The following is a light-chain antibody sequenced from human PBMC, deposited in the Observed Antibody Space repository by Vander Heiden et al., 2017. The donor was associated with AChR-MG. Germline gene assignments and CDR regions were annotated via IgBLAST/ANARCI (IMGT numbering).Light chain of an antibody. CDR2: DVS. V-gene: IGLV2-14*03. Sequence: QSALTQPASVSGSPGPSITISCTGTSSDVGCYKYVSWNQQHPGKAPKVVIYDVSNRPSGVSNRFSGSKSGNTASLTISGLQAEDEADYYCSSYTSSSTYVFGTGTKVTVL. CDR3: SSYTSSSTYV. J-gene: IGLJ1*01. CDR1: SSDVGCYKY.